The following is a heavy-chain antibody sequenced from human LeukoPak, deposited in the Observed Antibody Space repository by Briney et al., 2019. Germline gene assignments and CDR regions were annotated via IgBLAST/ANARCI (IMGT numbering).Heavy chain of an antibody. CDR2: IIPIFGTA. CDR1: GYTFTSYG. Sequence: ASVKVSCKASGYTFTSYGISWVRQAPGQGLEWMGGIIPIFGTANYAQKFQGRVTITADESTSTAYMELSSLRSEDTAVYYCARQSLSRGIVATIYYFDYWGQGTLVTVSS. D-gene: IGHD5-12*01. J-gene: IGHJ4*02. CDR3: ARQSLSRGIVATIYYFDY. V-gene: IGHV1-69*13.